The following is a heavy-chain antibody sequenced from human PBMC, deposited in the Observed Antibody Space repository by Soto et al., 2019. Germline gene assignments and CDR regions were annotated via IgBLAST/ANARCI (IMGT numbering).Heavy chain of an antibody. CDR2: ISGSGGST. CDR3: ARAARGFPDY. CDR1: GFTFSNYA. V-gene: IGHV3-23*01. Sequence: EVQLLESGGDLVQPGGSLRLSCAASGFTFSNYAMTWVRQAPGKNLEWVSLISGSGGSTYYADSVNGRFTISRDNFKNALSLQRNSLRADDTAVYYCARAARGFPDYWGQGTLVTVSS. D-gene: IGHD5-12*01. J-gene: IGHJ4*02.